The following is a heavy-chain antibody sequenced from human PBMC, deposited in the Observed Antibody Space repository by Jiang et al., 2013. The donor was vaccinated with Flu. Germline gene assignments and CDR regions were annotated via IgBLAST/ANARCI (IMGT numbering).Heavy chain of an antibody. CDR3: ARVRSSGWYFDY. CDR1: GYTFTSYA. D-gene: IGHD1-26*01. V-gene: IGHV1-3*01. CDR2: INAGNGNT. Sequence: GAEVKKPGASVKVSCKASGYTFTSYAMHWVRQAPGQRLEWMGWINAGNGNTKYSQKFQGRVTITRDTSASTAYMELSSLRSEDTAVYYCARVRSSGWYFDYWGQGTLVTVSS. J-gene: IGHJ4*02.